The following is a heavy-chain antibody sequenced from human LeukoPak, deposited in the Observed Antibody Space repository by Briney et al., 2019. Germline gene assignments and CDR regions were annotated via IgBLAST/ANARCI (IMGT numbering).Heavy chain of an antibody. Sequence: SETLSLTCTVSGGSISSHYWSWIRQAPGKGLEWIGYIYYSGSSNYNSSFKSRVTMSVDTSKKQFSLRVSSVTAADTAVYYCARTEYYFDHWGQGSLVTVSS. D-gene: IGHD1-14*01. CDR3: ARTEYYFDH. V-gene: IGHV4-59*11. CDR2: IYYSGSS. CDR1: GGSISSHY. J-gene: IGHJ4*02.